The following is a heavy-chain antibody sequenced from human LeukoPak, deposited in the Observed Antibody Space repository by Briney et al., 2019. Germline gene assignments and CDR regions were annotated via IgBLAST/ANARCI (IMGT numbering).Heavy chain of an antibody. CDR1: GGSISSSSYY. Sequence: SETLSLTCAVSGGSISSSSYYWGWIRQPPGKGLEWIGNIYYSGSTYYNPSLKSRVTISVDTSKNHFSLRLSSVTAADTAVYYCARGNGYYMDVWGKGTTVTVSS. D-gene: IGHD2-8*01. J-gene: IGHJ6*03. CDR2: IYYSGST. CDR3: ARGNGYYMDV. V-gene: IGHV4-39*07.